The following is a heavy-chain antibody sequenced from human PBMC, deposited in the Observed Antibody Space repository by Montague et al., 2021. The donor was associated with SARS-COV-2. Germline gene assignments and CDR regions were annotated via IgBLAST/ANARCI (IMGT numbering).Heavy chain of an antibody. J-gene: IGHJ6*02. CDR2: IYYAGNT. V-gene: IGHV4-59*12. D-gene: IGHD3-16*01. CDR1: GGSISSYY. CDR3: ARGGTYHYGMDV. Sequence: SETLSLTCTVSGGSISSYYWSWIRQPPGKGLEWIGEIYYAGNTNYNPSLKSRVTIFIDKSKNHFSQQLSSVTAADTAVYYCARGGTYHYGMDVWGQGTTVAVSS.